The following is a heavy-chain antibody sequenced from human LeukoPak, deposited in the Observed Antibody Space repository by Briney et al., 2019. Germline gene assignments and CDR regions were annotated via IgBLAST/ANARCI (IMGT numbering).Heavy chain of an antibody. CDR2: ISYDGSNK. Sequence: GGSLRLSCAASGFTFSSYAMHWVRQAPGKGLEWVAVISYDGSNKYYADSVKGRFTISRDNSKNTLYLQMNSLRAEDTAVYYCARDLVKQQLVRGESDYWGQGTLVTVSS. CDR1: GFTFSSYA. J-gene: IGHJ4*02. D-gene: IGHD6-13*01. CDR3: ARDLVKQQLVRGESDY. V-gene: IGHV3-30*04.